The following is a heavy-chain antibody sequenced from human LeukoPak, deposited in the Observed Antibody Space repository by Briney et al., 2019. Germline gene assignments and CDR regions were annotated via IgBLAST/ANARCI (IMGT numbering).Heavy chain of an antibody. V-gene: IGHV4-4*02. J-gene: IGHJ5*02. CDR3: ARAVTMVRGVAWFDP. Sequence: SETLSLTCAASGGSISSSNWWSWVRQPPGKGLEWIGEIYHSGSTNYNPSLKSRVTISVDKSKNQFSLKLSSVTAADTAVYYCARAVTMVRGVAWFDPWGQGTLVTVSS. D-gene: IGHD3-10*01. CDR1: GGSISSSNW. CDR2: IYHSGST.